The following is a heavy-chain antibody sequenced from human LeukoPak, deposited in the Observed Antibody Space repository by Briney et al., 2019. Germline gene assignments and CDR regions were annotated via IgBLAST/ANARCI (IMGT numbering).Heavy chain of an antibody. D-gene: IGHD3-10*01. Sequence: GASVKVSCKASGYTFTSYYMHWVRQAPGQGLEWMGIINPSGGSTSYAQKFQGRVTMTRDTSTSTVYMELSSLRSEDTAVYYCARDAFGGENPSHYYIDYWGQGTLVTVSS. CDR1: GYTFTSYY. V-gene: IGHV1-46*01. CDR2: INPSGGST. J-gene: IGHJ4*02. CDR3: ARDAFGGENPSHYYIDY.